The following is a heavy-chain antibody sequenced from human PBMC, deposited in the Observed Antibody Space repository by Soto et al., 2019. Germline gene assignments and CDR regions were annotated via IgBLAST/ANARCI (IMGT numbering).Heavy chain of an antibody. CDR3: ARYRRYDFRVDY. CDR1: GYTFTSYD. D-gene: IGHD5-12*01. V-gene: IGHV1-8*01. CDR2: MNPNSGNT. Sequence: QVPLVQSGAEVKKPWASVKVSCKASGYTFTSYDINWVRQATGQGLEWMGWMNPNSGNTGYAQKFQGRVTMTRNTSISTAYMELSSLRSEDTAVYYCARYRRYDFRVDYWGQGTLVTVSS. J-gene: IGHJ4*02.